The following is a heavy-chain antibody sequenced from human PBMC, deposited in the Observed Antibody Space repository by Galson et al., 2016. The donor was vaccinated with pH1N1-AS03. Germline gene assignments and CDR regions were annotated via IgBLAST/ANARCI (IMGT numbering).Heavy chain of an antibody. Sequence: SVKVSCKASGYTFTGFSVNWVRQAPGQGLEWMGWINPNNGVTNYAQKFQAWVTMTRDTSSSTAYMELSGLKSDDTAVYYCARDPENYDFWSGFLRGFDVWGQGTTVAVSS. CDR3: ARDPENYDFWSGFLRGFDV. V-gene: IGHV1-2*04. D-gene: IGHD3-3*01. CDR1: GYTFTGFS. CDR2: INPNNGVT. J-gene: IGHJ6*02.